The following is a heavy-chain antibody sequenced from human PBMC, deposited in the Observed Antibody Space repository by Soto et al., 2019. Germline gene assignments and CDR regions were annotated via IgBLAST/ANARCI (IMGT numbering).Heavy chain of an antibody. D-gene: IGHD6-19*01. CDR1: GFTFNSYA. CDR3: AKPGIAVAGTEEDY. J-gene: IGHJ4*02. V-gene: IGHV3-23*01. Sequence: GGSLRLSCAASGFTFNSYAMSWVRQAPGKGLEWVSAISGSGGSTYYADSVKGRFTISRDNSKNTLYLQMNSLRAEDTAVYYCAKPGIAVAGTEEDYWGQGTLVTVSS. CDR2: ISGSGGST.